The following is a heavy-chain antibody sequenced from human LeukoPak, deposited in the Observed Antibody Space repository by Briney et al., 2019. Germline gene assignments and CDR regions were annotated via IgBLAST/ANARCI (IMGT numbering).Heavy chain of an antibody. D-gene: IGHD1-26*01. CDR2: ISGSGGST. V-gene: IGHV3-23*01. Sequence: GGPLRLSCAASGFTFSSYAMSWVRQAPGKGLEWVSAISGSGGSTYYADSVKGRFTISRDNSKNTLYLQMNSLRAEDTAVYYCAKGTPGRQWELLRFDAFDIWGQGTMVTVSS. CDR3: AKGTPGRQWELLRFDAFDI. J-gene: IGHJ3*02. CDR1: GFTFSSYA.